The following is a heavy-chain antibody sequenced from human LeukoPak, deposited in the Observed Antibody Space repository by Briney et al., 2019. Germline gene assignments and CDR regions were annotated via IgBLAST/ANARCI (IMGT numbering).Heavy chain of an antibody. V-gene: IGHV3-48*03. D-gene: IGHD3-10*01. CDR2: ISSSGSTI. J-gene: IGHJ5*02. CDR1: GFTFSSYE. CDR3: ARDPTRYYYGSGSSWFDP. Sequence: GGSLRLSCAASGFTFSSYEMNWVRQAPGKGLEWVSYISSSGSTIYYADSVKGRFTISRDNAKNSLYLQMNSLRAEDTAVYYCARDPTRYYYGSGSSWFDPWGQGTLVTVSS.